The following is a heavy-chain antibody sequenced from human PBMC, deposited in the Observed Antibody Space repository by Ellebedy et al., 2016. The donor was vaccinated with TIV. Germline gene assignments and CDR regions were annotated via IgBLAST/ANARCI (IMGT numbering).Heavy chain of an antibody. CDR1: GFTFSDYG. Sequence: PGGSLRLSCVTSGFTFSDYGMHWVRQAPGKGLEWVANISNDGRSKKHGDSVRGRFTISRDNSKSTLYLQMDSLRDDDTAVYYCASSRYHYYLGNTIFAYWGQGALVTVSS. J-gene: IGHJ4*02. V-gene: IGHV3-30*03. CDR3: ASSRYHYYLGNTIFAY. D-gene: IGHD3-10*01. CDR2: ISNDGRSK.